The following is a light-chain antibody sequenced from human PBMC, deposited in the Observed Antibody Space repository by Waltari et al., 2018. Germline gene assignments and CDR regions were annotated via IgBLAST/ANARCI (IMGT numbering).Light chain of an antibody. Sequence: EIIMTQSPATLGLLPGERATLTCRASQSVSSNLAWYQQKPGQAPRLLMYDVSIRGTSGTARFSGSGSGTEFTLTIISLQSEDFAVYYCQHYDNWPPYTFGQGTKLEIK. CDR1: QSVSSN. CDR3: QHYDNWPPYT. CDR2: DVS. V-gene: IGKV3-15*01. J-gene: IGKJ2*01.